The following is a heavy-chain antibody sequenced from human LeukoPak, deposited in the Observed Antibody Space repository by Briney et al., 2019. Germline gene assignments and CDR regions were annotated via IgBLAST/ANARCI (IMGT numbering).Heavy chain of an antibody. CDR2: IRSKANSYAT. CDR3: TRHGWDYYDSSGYYYYYYYMDV. J-gene: IGHJ6*03. D-gene: IGHD3-22*01. CDR1: GFTFSSYG. V-gene: IGHV3-73*01. Sequence: GGSLRLSCAASGFTFSSYGMHWVRQASGKGLEWVGRIRSKANSYATAYAASVKGRFTISRDDSKNTAYLQMNSLKTEDTAVYYCTRHGWDYYDSSGYYYYYYYMDVWGRGTTVTVSS.